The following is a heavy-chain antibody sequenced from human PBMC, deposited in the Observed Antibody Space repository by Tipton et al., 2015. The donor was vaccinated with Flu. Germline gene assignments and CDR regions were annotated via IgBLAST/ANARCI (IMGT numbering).Heavy chain of an antibody. D-gene: IGHD2-21*02. CDR2: IAFSGSS. CDR3: ARASSSVVVTAIRFDY. V-gene: IGHV4-31*03. Sequence: TLSLTCTVSGGSMSGRGYYWNWIRQRPGKGLEWIGYIAFSGSSYYNLSPKSRVTISSDTSKNEFYLRLNSVTAADTAVYYFARASSSVVVTAIRFDYWGLGTLATVSS. J-gene: IGHJ4*02. CDR1: GGSMSGRGYY.